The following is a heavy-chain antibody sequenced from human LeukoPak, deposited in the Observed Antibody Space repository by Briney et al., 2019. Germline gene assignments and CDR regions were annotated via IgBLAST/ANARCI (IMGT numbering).Heavy chain of an antibody. D-gene: IGHD3-16*02. V-gene: IGHV1-18*01. CDR3: ARDDYIWGSYRVYDY. CDR2: ISAYNGNT. CDR1: GYTFTSYG. Sequence: ASVKVSCKASGYTFTSYGISWVRQAPGQGLEWMGWISAYNGNTNYAQKLQGRVTMTTDTSTSTAYMELRSLRSDDTAVYYRARDDYIWGSYRVYDYWGQGTLVTVSS. J-gene: IGHJ4*02.